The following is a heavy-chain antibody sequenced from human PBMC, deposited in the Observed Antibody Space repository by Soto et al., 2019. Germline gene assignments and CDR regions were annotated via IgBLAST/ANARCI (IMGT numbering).Heavy chain of an antibody. CDR2: ISAYNGNT. CDR1: GYTFTSYG. Sequence: ASVKVSCKASGYTFTSYGISWVRQAPGQGLEWMGWISAYNGNTNYAQKLQGRVTMTTDTSTSTAYMELRSLRSDDTAVYYCARDIVATITLHYGDYKFDYWGQGTLVTVSS. V-gene: IGHV1-18*01. D-gene: IGHD5-12*01. J-gene: IGHJ4*02. CDR3: ARDIVATITLHYGDYKFDY.